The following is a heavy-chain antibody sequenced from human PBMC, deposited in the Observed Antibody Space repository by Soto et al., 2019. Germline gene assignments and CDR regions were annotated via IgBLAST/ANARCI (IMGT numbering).Heavy chain of an antibody. D-gene: IGHD2-15*01. Sequence: GGSLRLSCAASGFTFSSYAMSWVRQAPWKGLGWVSAISGSGGSTYYADSVKGRFTISRDNSKNTLYLQMNSLRAEDTAVYYCAKEPTSTLYCSGCSCPHGPFDYWGQGTLVTVSS. CDR3: AKEPTSTLYCSGCSCPHGPFDY. CDR2: ISGSGGST. J-gene: IGHJ4*02. V-gene: IGHV3-23*01. CDR1: GFTFSSYA.